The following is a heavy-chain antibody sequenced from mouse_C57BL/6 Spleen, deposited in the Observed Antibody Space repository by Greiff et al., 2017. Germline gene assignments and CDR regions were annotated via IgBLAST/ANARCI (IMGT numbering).Heavy chain of an antibody. CDR3: TRSGYVSYLDY. Sequence: VQLQQSGAELVRPGASVTLSCKASGYTFTDYEMHWVKQTPVHGLEWIGAIDPETGGTAYNQKFKGKDILAADKSSSTAYMELRSLTSDDSAVYYGTRSGYVSYLDYWGQGTTLTVSS. V-gene: IGHV1-15*01. CDR1: GYTFTDYE. CDR2: IDPETGGT. J-gene: IGHJ2*01. D-gene: IGHD3-2*02.